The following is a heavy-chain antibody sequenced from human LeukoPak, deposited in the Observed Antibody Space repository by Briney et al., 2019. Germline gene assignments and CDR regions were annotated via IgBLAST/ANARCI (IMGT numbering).Heavy chain of an antibody. V-gene: IGHV3-30*02. CDR2: IRYDGNIK. CDR3: TRDWVPVAGGAGY. J-gene: IGHJ4*02. D-gene: IGHD6-19*01. CDR1: GFTFSIYG. Sequence: AGGPLRLSCAASGFTFSIYGMHWVRQAPGKGLECVGFIRYDGNIKYYGDSVKGRFTFSRANSKNTLYLKMNSLRIADTGVYYCTRDWVPVAGGAGYWGQGTLVTVSS.